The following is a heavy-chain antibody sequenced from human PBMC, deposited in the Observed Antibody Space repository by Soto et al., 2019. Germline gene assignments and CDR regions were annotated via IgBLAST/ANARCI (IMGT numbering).Heavy chain of an antibody. CDR2: ISYDGSNK. Sequence: QVQLVESGGGVVQPGRSLRLSCAASGFTFSSYGMQWVRQAPGKGLEWVAVISYDGSNKYYADSVKGRFTISRDNSKNTLYLQMNSLRAEDTAVYYCAKDRTEVGMDVWGQGTTVTVSS. V-gene: IGHV3-30*18. J-gene: IGHJ6*02. CDR1: GFTFSSYG. CDR3: AKDRTEVGMDV.